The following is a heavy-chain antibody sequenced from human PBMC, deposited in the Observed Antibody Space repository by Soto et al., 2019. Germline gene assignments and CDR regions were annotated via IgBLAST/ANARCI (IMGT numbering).Heavy chain of an antibody. CDR3: ARSNSYYDDSSSYYKPLDD. CDR2: IYYSGST. D-gene: IGHD3-22*01. V-gene: IGHV4-31*03. Sequence: TLSLTCTVSGGSITSGDYYWSWIRQHPGKGLEWIGYIYYSGSTYYNPSLKSRVTISVDTSKNQFSLKLSSVTAADTAVYYCARSNSYYDDSSSYYKPLDDWGQGTLVTVAS. J-gene: IGHJ4*02. CDR1: GGSITSGDYY.